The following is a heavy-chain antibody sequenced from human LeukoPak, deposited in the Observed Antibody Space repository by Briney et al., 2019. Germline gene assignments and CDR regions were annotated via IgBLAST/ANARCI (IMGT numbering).Heavy chain of an antibody. Sequence: ASVKVSCKASGYTFTSYGISWVRQAPGQGLEWMGWISAYNGNTNYAQKLQGRVTMTTDTSTSTAYMELRSLRSDDTAVYYCAKPSAEAARQDYYYGMDVWGQGTTVTVSS. J-gene: IGHJ6*02. V-gene: IGHV1-18*01. D-gene: IGHD2-15*01. CDR1: GYTFTSYG. CDR3: AKPSAEAARQDYYYGMDV. CDR2: ISAYNGNT.